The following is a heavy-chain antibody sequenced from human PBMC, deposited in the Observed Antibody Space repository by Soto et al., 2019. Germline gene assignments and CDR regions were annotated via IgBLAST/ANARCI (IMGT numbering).Heavy chain of an antibody. CDR3: ARDSGWPILNFDN. CDR1: DFDFSSYG. Sequence: GGSGLSCAASDFDFSSYGIHWVRQAPGKGLEWVAASSYDGRETFYADSAKGRFTVSKEMSKNTAFLQMNALRHEDTAVYFCARDSGWPILNFDNWGQGTPVTVSS. D-gene: IGHD3-10*01. J-gene: IGHJ4*02. CDR2: SSYDGRET. V-gene: IGHV3-30*03.